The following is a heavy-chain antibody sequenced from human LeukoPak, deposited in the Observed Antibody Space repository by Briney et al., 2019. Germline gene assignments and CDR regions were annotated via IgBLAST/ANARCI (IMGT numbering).Heavy chain of an antibody. CDR1: GFTFSSFA. CDR3: AKDLPDYGDYIEGY. D-gene: IGHD4-17*01. V-gene: IGHV3-23*01. J-gene: IGHJ4*02. CDR2: ISGSGGST. Sequence: GGSLRLSCAASGFTFSSFAMSWVRQAPGKGLEWVSTISGSGGSTNYADSVKGRFTFSRDNSKNTLYLQMNSLRAEDTAVYYCAKDLPDYGDYIEGYWGQGTLVTASS.